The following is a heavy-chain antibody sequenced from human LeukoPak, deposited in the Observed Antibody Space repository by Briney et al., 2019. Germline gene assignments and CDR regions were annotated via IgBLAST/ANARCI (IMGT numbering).Heavy chain of an antibody. V-gene: IGHV3-30*18. CDR2: ISYDGTHK. CDR1: GFTFSSYA. J-gene: IGHJ4*02. CDR3: AKEADGVSIPTQSPQFDY. Sequence: PGGSLRLSCSASGFTFSSYAMHWVRQAPGKGLERVAVISYDGTHKNYADSVKGRFTISRDNSKNTLYVDVNSLRDEDTAVYYCAKEADGVSIPTQSPQFDYWGQGTLVTVSS. D-gene: IGHD3-3*01.